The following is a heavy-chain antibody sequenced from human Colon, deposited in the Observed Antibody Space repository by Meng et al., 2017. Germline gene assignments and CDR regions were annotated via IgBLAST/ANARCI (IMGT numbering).Heavy chain of an antibody. J-gene: IGHJ5*02. CDR3: ARDRKHYGERGWFDP. CDR2: IDYSGST. CDR1: GGSISSGDSY. V-gene: IGHV4-30-4*01. D-gene: IGHD4-17*01. Sequence: VRLPESGPGPVHPAQTLAPTWTVYGGSISSGDSYWSWIRQPPGKCLEWIGYIDYSGSTYSNASLKSRVTISIDRSKNQFSLKLSSVTAADTAVYYCARDRKHYGERGWFDPWGQGTLVTASS.